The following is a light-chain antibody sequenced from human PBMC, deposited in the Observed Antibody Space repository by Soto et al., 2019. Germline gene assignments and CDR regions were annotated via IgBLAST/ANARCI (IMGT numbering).Light chain of an antibody. J-gene: IGKJ1*01. CDR1: QSVSSSY. Sequence: EIVLTQSPGTLSLSPGERATLSCRASQSVSSSYLAWYQQKPGQAPRLLIYGASSRATGIPDRFSGSGSGTDFTLTISRLEPEDFAVYYCQQYGSSPPTTFGQGTKVDI. CDR2: GAS. CDR3: QQYGSSPPTT. V-gene: IGKV3-20*01.